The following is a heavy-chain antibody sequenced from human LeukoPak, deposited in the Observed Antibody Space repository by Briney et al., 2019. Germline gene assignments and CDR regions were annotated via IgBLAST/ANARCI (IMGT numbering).Heavy chain of an antibody. V-gene: IGHV1-2*02. Sequence: RASVKVSCKASGYNFTDFYIHWVRQAPGQGLEWMGWIKPDSGGTNYAQKFQGRITMTRDTSISAAFLELNSLRFDDTAVYYCARAWEHGGDWFDPWGQGTLVTVSS. CDR3: ARAWEHGGDWFDP. CDR1: GYNFTDFY. D-gene: IGHD1-26*01. CDR2: IKPDSGGT. J-gene: IGHJ5*02.